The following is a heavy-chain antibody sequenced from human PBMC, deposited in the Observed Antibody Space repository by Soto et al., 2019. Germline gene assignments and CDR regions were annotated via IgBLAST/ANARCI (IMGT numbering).Heavy chain of an antibody. D-gene: IGHD2-15*01. CDR1: GYTFTSYG. J-gene: IGHJ6*02. CDR2: ISAYNGNT. V-gene: IGHV1-18*01. CDR3: ARMYYSGGSCFHYYYFGMDV. Sequence: QVQLVQSGAEVKKPGASVKVSCKASGYTFTSYGISWVRQAPGQGLEWMGWISAYNGNTNYAQKLKGRVTMTTDTSTRTAYMELRSVRSDDTAVYYCARMYYSGGSCFHYYYFGMDVWVQGATVTVSS.